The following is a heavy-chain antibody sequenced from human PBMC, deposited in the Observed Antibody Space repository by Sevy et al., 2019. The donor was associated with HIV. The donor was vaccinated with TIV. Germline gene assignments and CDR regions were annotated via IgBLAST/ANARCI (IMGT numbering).Heavy chain of an antibody. CDR2: ISRSGSTI. Sequence: GGSLRLSCAASGFTFSDYYMSWIRQAPGKGLEWVSYISRSGSTINYADSVKGRFTISSDNAKNSLYLQINSLRAEDTAVYYWARENTMIEEPGWFDPWGQGTLVTVSS. V-gene: IGHV3-11*01. CDR3: ARENTMIEEPGWFDP. CDR1: GFTFSDYY. D-gene: IGHD3-22*01. J-gene: IGHJ5*02.